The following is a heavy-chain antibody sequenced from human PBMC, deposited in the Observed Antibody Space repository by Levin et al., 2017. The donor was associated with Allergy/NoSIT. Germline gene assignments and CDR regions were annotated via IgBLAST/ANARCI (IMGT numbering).Heavy chain of an antibody. CDR3: ARGGYTFGL. CDR1: GDSISGGAFY. CDR2: IYSSGTT. D-gene: IGHD5-24*01. V-gene: IGHV4-61*02. J-gene: IGHJ4*02. Sequence: SQTLSLTCTVSGDSISGGAFYWSWIRQPAGKGLEWIGRIYSSGTTTYNPSLKSRVTLSVDTSKNQFSLKLTSVTAADTAVYYCARGGYTFGLWGQGTLVTVSS.